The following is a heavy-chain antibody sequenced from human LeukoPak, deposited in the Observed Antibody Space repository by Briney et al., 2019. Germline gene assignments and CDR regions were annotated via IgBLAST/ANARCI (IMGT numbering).Heavy chain of an antibody. CDR3: ARGATGVLRLRVYYFDY. J-gene: IGHJ4*02. Sequence: SGPALVKPTQTLTLTCTFSGFSLSTSGMCVSWIRQPPGKGLEWIGYIYYSGSTYYNPSLKSRVTISVDTSKNQFSLKLSSVTAADTAVYYRARGATGVLRLRVYYFDYWGQGTLVTVSS. CDR1: GFSLSTSGMC. CDR2: IYYSGST. V-gene: IGHV4-30-4*08. D-gene: IGHD3-3*01.